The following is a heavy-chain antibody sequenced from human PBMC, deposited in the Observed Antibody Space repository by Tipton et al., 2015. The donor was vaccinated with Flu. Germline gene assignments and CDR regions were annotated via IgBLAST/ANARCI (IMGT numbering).Heavy chain of an antibody. D-gene: IGHD6-19*01. V-gene: IGHV4-30-4*01. CDR3: ARGIAVAREAWWYFDL. J-gene: IGHJ2*01. Sequence: LSLTCTVSGGSISSGDYYWSWIRQPPGKGLEWIGYIYYSGSTYYNPSLKSRVTISVDTSKNQFSLKLSSVTAADTAVYYCARGIAVAREAWWYFDLWGRGTLVTVSS. CDR2: IYYSGST. CDR1: GGSISSGDYY.